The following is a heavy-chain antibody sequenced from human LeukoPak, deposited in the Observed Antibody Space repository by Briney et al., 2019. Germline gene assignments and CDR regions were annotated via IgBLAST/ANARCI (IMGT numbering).Heavy chain of an antibody. D-gene: IGHD2-15*01. CDR2: IYYSGST. V-gene: IGHV4-59*08. CDR3: ARHPWRWLPLGYFDY. Sequence: SETLSLTCTVSGGSISSYYWSWIRQPPGKGLEWIGYIYYSGSTNYNPSLKSRDTISVDTSKNQFSLKLSSVTAADTAVYYCARHPWRWLPLGYFDYWGQGTLVTVSS. CDR1: GGSISSYY. J-gene: IGHJ4*02.